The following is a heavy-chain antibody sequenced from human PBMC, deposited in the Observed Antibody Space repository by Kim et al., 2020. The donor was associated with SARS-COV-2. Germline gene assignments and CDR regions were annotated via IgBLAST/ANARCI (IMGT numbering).Heavy chain of an antibody. V-gene: IGHV3-23*01. J-gene: IGHJ4*02. Sequence: KGRFTISRDNSKNTLYLQMNSLRAEDTAVYYCAKEVADMIVVVTLGWFDYWGQGTLVTVSS. D-gene: IGHD3-22*01. CDR3: AKEVADMIVVVTLGWFDY.